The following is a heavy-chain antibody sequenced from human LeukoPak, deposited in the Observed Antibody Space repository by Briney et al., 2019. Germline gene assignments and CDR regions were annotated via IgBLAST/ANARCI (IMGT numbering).Heavy chain of an antibody. V-gene: IGHV3-7*01. D-gene: IGHD3-10*01. CDR2: IKQDGSEK. CDR1: GFTFSTYG. CDR3: ARVRFGELLPFFDY. Sequence: GGSLRLSCAASGFTFSTYGMTWVRQAPGKGLGWWANIKQDGSEKYYVDSVKGRFTISRDNAKNSLYLQMNSLRAGDTAVYYCARVRFGELLPFFDYWGQGTLVTVSS. J-gene: IGHJ4*02.